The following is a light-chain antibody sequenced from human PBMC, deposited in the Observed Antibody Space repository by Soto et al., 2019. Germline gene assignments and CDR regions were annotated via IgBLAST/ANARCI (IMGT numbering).Light chain of an antibody. CDR2: WAS. CDR3: QQYYSTPYT. Sequence: DNVMTQSPDSLAVSLGERATINCKSSQSVLYFCNNNNYLAWYQQKPGQSPKLLIYWASTRESGVPDRFSVSGSGTDFTLTISSLQAEDVAVYYCQQYYSTPYTFGQGTKLEI. V-gene: IGKV4-1*01. J-gene: IGKJ2*01. CDR1: QSVLYFCNNNNY.